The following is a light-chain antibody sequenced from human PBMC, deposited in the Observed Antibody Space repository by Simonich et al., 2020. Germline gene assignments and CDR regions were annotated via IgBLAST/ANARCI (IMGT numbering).Light chain of an antibody. CDR1: SGHRSYA. J-gene: IGLJ2*01. CDR2: LNSDGSH. CDR3: QTWGTGIQV. Sequence: QLVLTQSPSASASLGASVKLTCTLSSGHRSYAIAWHPQQPDKGPRYLMKLNSDGSHSKGDGIPDRFSGSSSGAERYLTISSLQSEDEADYYCQTWGTGIQVFGGGTKLTVL. V-gene: IGLV4-69*01.